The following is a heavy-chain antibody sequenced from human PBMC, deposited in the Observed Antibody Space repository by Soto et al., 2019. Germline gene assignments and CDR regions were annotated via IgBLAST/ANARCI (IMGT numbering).Heavy chain of an antibody. CDR2: FDPEDGET. CDR3: ARARHYFDY. Sequence: ASVKVSCKVSGYTLTELSMHWVRQAPGKGLEWMGGFDPEDGETIYAQKFQGRVTMTRDMSTSTVYMELSSLRSEDTAVYYCARARHYFDYWGQGTLVTVSS. CDR1: GYTLTELS. J-gene: IGHJ4*02. V-gene: IGHV1-24*01.